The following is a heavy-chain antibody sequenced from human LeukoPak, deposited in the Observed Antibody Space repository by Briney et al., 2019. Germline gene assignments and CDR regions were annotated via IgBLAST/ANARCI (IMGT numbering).Heavy chain of an antibody. J-gene: IGHJ4*02. D-gene: IGHD3-10*01. Sequence: GGSLRLSCAASGFTFSSYAMHWVRQAPGKGLEWVAVISYDGSNKYYADSMKGRFTISRDNSKNTLYLQMNSLRAEGTAVYYCAREGHAGSRDFDYWGQGTLVTVSS. CDR3: AREGHAGSRDFDY. CDR2: ISYDGSNK. V-gene: IGHV3-30*04. CDR1: GFTFSSYA.